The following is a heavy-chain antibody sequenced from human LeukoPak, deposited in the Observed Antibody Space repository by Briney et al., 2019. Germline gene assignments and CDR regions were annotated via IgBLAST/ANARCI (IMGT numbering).Heavy chain of an antibody. J-gene: IGHJ3*02. CDR1: GFTFSSYA. CDR3: AKEIADCSSTSCPSPYDAFDT. D-gene: IGHD2-2*01. V-gene: IGHV3-23*01. CDR2: ISGSGGST. Sequence: PGGSLRLSCAASGFTFSSYAMSWVRQAPGKGLEWVSAISGSGGSTYYADSVKGRFTISRDNSKNTLYLQMNSLRAEDTAVYYRAKEIADCSSTSCPSPYDAFDTWGQGTMVTVSS.